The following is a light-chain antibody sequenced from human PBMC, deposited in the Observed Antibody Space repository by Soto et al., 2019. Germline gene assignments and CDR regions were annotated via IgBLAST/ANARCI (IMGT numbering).Light chain of an antibody. CDR2: LEGSGSY. Sequence: QSVLTQSSSASASLGSSVKLTCTLSSGHSSYIIAWHQQQPGKAPRYLMKLEGSGSYNKGSGVPDRFSGSSSGADRYLTIATLQFEEEADYYCETWDSNTHVFGTGTKVTVL. CDR1: SGHSSYI. V-gene: IGLV4-60*02. CDR3: ETWDSNTHV. J-gene: IGLJ1*01.